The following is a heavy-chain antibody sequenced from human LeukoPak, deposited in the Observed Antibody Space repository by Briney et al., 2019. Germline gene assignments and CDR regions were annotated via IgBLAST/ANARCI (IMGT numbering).Heavy chain of an antibody. Sequence: GASVKVSCKASGDTFSSYTISWVRQAPGQGLEWMGGIIPIFGSANYAQKFQGRVTMTRDTSTSTVYMELSSLRSEDTAVYYCARDSQNPGYYDYVWGSYRFRWFDPWGQGTLVTVSS. V-gene: IGHV1-69*05. CDR2: IIPIFGSA. J-gene: IGHJ5*02. D-gene: IGHD3-16*02. CDR1: GDTFSSYT. CDR3: ARDSQNPGYYDYVWGSYRFRWFDP.